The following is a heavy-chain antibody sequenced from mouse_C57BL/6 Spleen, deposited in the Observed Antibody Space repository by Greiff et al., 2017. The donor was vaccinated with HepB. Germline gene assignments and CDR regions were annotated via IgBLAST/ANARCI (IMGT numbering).Heavy chain of an antibody. D-gene: IGHD2-4*01. J-gene: IGHJ4*01. Sequence: EVKLVESVAELVRPGASVKLSCTASGFNIKNTYMHWVKQRPEQGLEWIGRIDPANGNTKYAPKFQGKATITADTSSNTAYLQLSSLTSEDTAIYYCARKIYYDYEDAMDYWGQGTSVTVSS. CDR3: ARKIYYDYEDAMDY. V-gene: IGHV14-3*01. CDR1: GFNIKNTY. CDR2: IDPANGNT.